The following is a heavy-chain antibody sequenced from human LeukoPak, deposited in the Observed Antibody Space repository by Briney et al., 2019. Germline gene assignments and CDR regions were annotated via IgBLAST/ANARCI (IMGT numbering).Heavy chain of an antibody. CDR1: GGSISSYY. D-gene: IGHD6-13*01. CDR2: IYYSGST. Sequence: SETLSLTCTVSGGSISSYYWSWIRQPPGKGLEWIGYIYYSGSTNYNPSLKSRVTISVDTSKDQFSLKLSSVTAADTAVYYCARSSSQGRNWFDPWGQGTLVTVSS. J-gene: IGHJ5*02. V-gene: IGHV4-59*01. CDR3: ARSSSQGRNWFDP.